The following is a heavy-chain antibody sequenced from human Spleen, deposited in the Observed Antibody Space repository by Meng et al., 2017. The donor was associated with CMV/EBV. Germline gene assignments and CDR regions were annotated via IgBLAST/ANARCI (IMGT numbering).Heavy chain of an antibody. CDR1: GYSFSSFG. D-gene: IGHD6-19*01. CDR2: INPKSGGT. J-gene: IGHJ4*02. V-gene: IGHV1-2*02. CDR3: ARRIALAAFDF. Sequence: CKASGYSFSSFGISWVRQAPGQGLDWMGWINPKSGGTSYAQKFQGRVTMTRDTSISTAYMDLSRLRSDDSALYYCARRIALAAFDFWGKGTLVTVSS.